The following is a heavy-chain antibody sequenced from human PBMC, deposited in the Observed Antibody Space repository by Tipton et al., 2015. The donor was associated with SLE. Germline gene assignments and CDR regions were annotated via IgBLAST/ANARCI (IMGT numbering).Heavy chain of an antibody. CDR1: GASIRTHY. Sequence: TLSLTCTVSGASIRTHYWSWVRQPPGKGLEWIGYFSYTGNTNRNPSLKSRVTMSVATSKNQFSLRLTSVTAADTAMYYCARDSAVNFWYFDLWGRGTLVTVSS. J-gene: IGHJ2*01. CDR3: ARDSAVNFWYFDL. CDR2: FSYTGNT. V-gene: IGHV4-59*11.